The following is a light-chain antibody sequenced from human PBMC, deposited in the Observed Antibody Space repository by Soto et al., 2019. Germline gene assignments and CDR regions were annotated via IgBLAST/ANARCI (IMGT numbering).Light chain of an antibody. CDR2: AAS. Sequence: DIQMTQSPSSLSASVGDRVTITCRASQSISSYLNWYQQKPGKAPKLLIYAASSLQSGVPSRFSGSGSGTDFTLTISSLQPEDFATYYCQQSYSTPITFGLGPKWISN. CDR1: QSISSY. CDR3: QQSYSTPIT. J-gene: IGKJ3*01. V-gene: IGKV1-39*01.